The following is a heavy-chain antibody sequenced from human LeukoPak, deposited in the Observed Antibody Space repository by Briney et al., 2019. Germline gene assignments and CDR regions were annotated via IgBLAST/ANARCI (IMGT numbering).Heavy chain of an antibody. CDR2: IYYSGST. J-gene: IGHJ4*02. V-gene: IGHV4-39*01. Sequence: PSETLSLTCTVSGGPISSSSYYWGWIRQPPGKGLEWIGSIYYSGSTYYNPSLKSRVTISVDTSKNQFSLKLSSVTAADTAVYYCAGVRYDSSGYPYYFDYWGQGTLVTVSS. CDR1: GGPISSSSYY. CDR3: AGVRYDSSGYPYYFDY. D-gene: IGHD3-22*01.